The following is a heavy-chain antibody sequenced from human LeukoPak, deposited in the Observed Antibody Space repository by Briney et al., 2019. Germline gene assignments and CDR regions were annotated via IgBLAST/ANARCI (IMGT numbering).Heavy chain of an antibody. CDR2: FDPEDGET. CDR3: ATGPYYGSGSMRRVTYFFDY. D-gene: IGHD3-10*01. V-gene: IGHV1-24*01. Sequence: APVKVSCKVSGYTLTELSMHWVRRAPGKGLEWMGGFDPEDGETIYAQKFQGRVTMTEDTSTDTAYMELSSLRSEDTAVYYCATGPYYGSGSMRRVTYFFDYWGQGTLVTVSS. J-gene: IGHJ4*02. CDR1: GYTLTELS.